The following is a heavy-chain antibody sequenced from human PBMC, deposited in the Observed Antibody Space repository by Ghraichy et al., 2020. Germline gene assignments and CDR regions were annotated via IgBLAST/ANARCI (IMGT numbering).Heavy chain of an antibody. J-gene: IGHJ4*02. CDR2: IYYIGNT. Sequence: SETLSLTCTVSGGSISSYYWSWIRQPPGKGLEWIGYIYYIGNTIYNPSLKSRVTISVDTSKNQFSLKMSSVTAADTAVYYCARGVWGSGSYWDYWGQGTLVTVSS. CDR1: GGSISSYY. V-gene: IGHV4-59*01. CDR3: ARGVWGSGSYWDY. D-gene: IGHD3-10*01.